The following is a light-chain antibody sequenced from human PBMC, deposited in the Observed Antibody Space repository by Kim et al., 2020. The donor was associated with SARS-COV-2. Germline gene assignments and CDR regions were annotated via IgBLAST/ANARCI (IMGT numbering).Light chain of an antibody. J-gene: IGLJ1*01. V-gene: IGLV1-44*01. CDR2: NNN. Sequence: GQRVTSSCSGSGSNLGSNAVNWYQHLPGTAPKLLIYNNNQRPSGVPDRFSASKSGTSASLAISGLQSEDEADYYCAAWDGSLIGHVFGTGTKVTVL. CDR1: GSNLGSNA. CDR3: AAWDGSLIGHV.